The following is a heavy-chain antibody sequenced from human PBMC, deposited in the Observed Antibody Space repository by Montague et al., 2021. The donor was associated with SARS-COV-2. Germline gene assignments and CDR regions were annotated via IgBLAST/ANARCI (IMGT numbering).Heavy chain of an antibody. CDR2: FSRSGGS. Sequence: SETLSLTCTVSGGSMSDYYWTWIRQPPGKGPEWIGYFSRSGGSNYSPSLRSRVTISLVTSRSQFTLQLSSVTAADTAFYYCARLTQLGYCSSASCSPALYFDYWGQGILVSVSS. CDR1: GGSMSDYY. V-gene: IGHV4-59*01. J-gene: IGHJ4*02. CDR3: ARLTQLGYCSSASCSPALYFDY. D-gene: IGHD2-15*01.